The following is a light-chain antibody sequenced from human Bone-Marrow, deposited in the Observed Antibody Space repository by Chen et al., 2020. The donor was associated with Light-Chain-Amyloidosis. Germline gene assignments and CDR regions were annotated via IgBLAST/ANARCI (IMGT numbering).Light chain of an antibody. CDR2: DDS. J-gene: IGLJ3*02. CDR3: QVWDRSSDRPV. CDR1: NIGSTS. Sequence: SYVLTQPSSLSVAPGQTATIACGGNNIGSTSVHWYQQTPGQAPLLVVYDDSDRPSGIPERLSGSNSGNTATLTIGRVEAGDEADYYCQVWDRSSDRPVFGGGTKLTVL. V-gene: IGLV3-21*02.